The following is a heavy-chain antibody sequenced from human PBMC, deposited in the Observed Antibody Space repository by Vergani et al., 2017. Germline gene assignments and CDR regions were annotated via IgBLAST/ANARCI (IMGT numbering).Heavy chain of an antibody. CDR1: GGSISSGSYY. J-gene: IGHJ3*02. CDR3: ARVLAEYYYDSSVAFDI. CDR2: IYYSGST. D-gene: IGHD3-22*01. Sequence: QVQLQESGPGLVKPSQTLSLTCTVSGGSISSGSYYWSWIRQPAGKGLEWIGYIYYSGSTNYNPSLKSRVTISVDTSKNQFSLKLSSVTAADTAVYYCARVLAEYYYDSSVAFDIWGQGTMVTVSS. V-gene: IGHV4-61*10.